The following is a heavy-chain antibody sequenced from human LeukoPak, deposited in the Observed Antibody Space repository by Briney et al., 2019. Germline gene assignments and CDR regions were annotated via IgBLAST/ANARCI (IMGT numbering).Heavy chain of an antibody. Sequence: GASVKVSCKASGYTFTSYGISWVRQAPGQGLEWMGWISTYNGNTNYAQKLQGRVTMTTDTSTSTAYMELRSLRSDDTAVCYCARAERGYDILTGYSKYYFDYWGQGTLVIVSS. CDR1: GYTFTSYG. V-gene: IGHV1-18*01. CDR2: ISTYNGNT. CDR3: ARAERGYDILTGYSKYYFDY. J-gene: IGHJ4*02. D-gene: IGHD3-9*01.